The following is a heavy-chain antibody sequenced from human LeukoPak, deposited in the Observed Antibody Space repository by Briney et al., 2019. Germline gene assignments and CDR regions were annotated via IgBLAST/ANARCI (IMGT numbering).Heavy chain of an antibody. J-gene: IGHJ4*02. CDR2: INHFGRT. CDR1: GGSFSGYY. Sequence: SETLSLTCAVYGGSFSGYYWNWIRQPLGKGLEWIGEINHFGRTKYNPSLKSRVTISGDTSKNQFSLKINSLTAADTAVYYCARSYRAHQTFYSSHFFDYWGQGTLVAVSS. V-gene: IGHV4-34*01. D-gene: IGHD5-18*01. CDR3: ARSYRAHQTFYSSHFFDY.